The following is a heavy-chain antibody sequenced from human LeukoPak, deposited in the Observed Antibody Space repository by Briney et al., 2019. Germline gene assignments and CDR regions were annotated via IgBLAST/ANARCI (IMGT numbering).Heavy chain of an antibody. J-gene: IGHJ3*02. CDR1: GYSISSGYY. D-gene: IGHD5-18*01. CDR2: IYHSGST. Sequence: SETLSLTCTVSGYSISSGYYWGWIRQPPGNGLEWIGSIYHSGSTYYNPSLKSRVTISVDTSKNQFSLKLSSVTAADTAVYYCASYTATNAFDIWGQGTMVTVSS. V-gene: IGHV4-38-2*02. CDR3: ASYTATNAFDI.